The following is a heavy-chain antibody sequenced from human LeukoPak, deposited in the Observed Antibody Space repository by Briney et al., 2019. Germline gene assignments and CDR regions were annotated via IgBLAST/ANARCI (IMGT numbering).Heavy chain of an antibody. J-gene: IGHJ6*02. Sequence: GGSLRLSCAASGFTFSDYYMNWVRQAPGKGLEWLSSISSRGSYLHYADSVRGRFTISRDNAKNSLYLQMSSLRPEDTAMYYCAGNWNLGGLDVRGQGTTVTVSS. CDR3: AGNWNLGGLDV. CDR2: ISSRGSYL. D-gene: IGHD1-1*01. V-gene: IGHV3-21*01. CDR1: GFTFSDYY.